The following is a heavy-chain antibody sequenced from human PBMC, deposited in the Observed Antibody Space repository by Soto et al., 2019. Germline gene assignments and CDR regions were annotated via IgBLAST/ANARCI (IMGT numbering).Heavy chain of an antibody. CDR3: ATSDYGSGSYTYYMDV. V-gene: IGHV3-30*03. J-gene: IGHJ6*03. D-gene: IGHD3-10*01. CDR2: ISYDGSNK. CDR1: GFTFSSYG. Sequence: GGSLRLSCAASGFTFSSYGMHWVRQAPGKGLEWVAVISYDGSNKYYADSVKGRFTISRDNSKNTLYLQMNSLRAEDTAVYYCATSDYGSGSYTYYMDVWGKGTTVTVSS.